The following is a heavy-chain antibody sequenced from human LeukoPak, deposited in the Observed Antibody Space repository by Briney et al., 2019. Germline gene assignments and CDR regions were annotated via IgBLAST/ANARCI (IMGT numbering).Heavy chain of an antibody. CDR1: GYTFTSYG. D-gene: IGHD2-15*01. V-gene: IGHV1-18*01. Sequence: ASVKVSCTASGYTFTSYGISWVRQAPGQGLEWMGWISAYNGNTNYAQKLQGRVTMTTDTSTSTAYMELRSLRSDDTAVYYCAREAARGFVVVVAATLGHYFDYWGQGTLVTVSS. CDR3: AREAARGFVVVVAATLGHYFDY. J-gene: IGHJ4*02. CDR2: ISAYNGNT.